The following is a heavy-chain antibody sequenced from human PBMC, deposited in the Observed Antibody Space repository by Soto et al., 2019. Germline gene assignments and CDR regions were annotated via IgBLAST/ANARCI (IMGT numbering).Heavy chain of an antibody. D-gene: IGHD6-13*01. J-gene: IGHJ6*02. CDR1: GYTFTGYY. Sequence: ASVKVSCKASGYTFTGYYMHWVRQAPGQGLEWMGWINPNSGGTNYAQKFQGRVTMTRDTSISTAYMELSRLRSDDTAVYYCARDGVVAAAGVYYYYGMDVWGQGTTVTVSS. CDR3: ARDGVVAAAGVYYYYGMDV. CDR2: INPNSGGT. V-gene: IGHV1-2*02.